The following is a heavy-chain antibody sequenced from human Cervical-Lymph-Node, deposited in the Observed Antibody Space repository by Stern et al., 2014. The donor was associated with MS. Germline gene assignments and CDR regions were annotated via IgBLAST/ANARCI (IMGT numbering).Heavy chain of an antibody. CDR2: INPNNGDT. CDR1: GYTFTAYY. V-gene: IGHV1-2*04. CDR3: ARDLGPVTTPGDY. D-gene: IGHD4-17*01. J-gene: IGHJ4*02. Sequence: QVQLVESGAEVKKPGASVSVSCKASGYTFTAYYLHWVRQAPGHGLEWMGWINPNNGDTKYAQNFQGWVTITRDTSISTAYMDLSSLTSDDTAIYYCARDLGPVTTPGDYWGQGTLVTVSS.